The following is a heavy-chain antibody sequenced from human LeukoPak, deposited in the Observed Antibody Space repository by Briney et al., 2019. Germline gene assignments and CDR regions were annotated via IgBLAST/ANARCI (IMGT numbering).Heavy chain of an antibody. D-gene: IGHD6-13*01. CDR3: ARSNSSSKTLNDAFDI. CDR1: GFTFDDYA. J-gene: IGHJ3*02. V-gene: IGHV3-9*01. CDR2: ISWNSGSI. Sequence: GGSLRLSCAASGFTFDDYAMHWVRQAPGKGLEWVSGISWNSGSIGYADSVKGRFTISRDNAKNSLYLQMNSLRAEDTALYYCARSNSSSKTLNDAFDIWGQGTMVTVSS.